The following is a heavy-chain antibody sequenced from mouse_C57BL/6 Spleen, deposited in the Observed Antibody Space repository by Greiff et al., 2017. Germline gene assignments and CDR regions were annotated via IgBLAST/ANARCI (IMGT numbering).Heavy chain of an antibody. V-gene: IGHV5-4*01. CDR2: ISDGGSYT. CDR1: GFTFSSYA. Sequence: EVQVVESGGGLVKPGGSLKLSCAASGFTFSSYAMSWVRQTPEKRLEWVATISDGGSYTYYPDNVKGRFTISRDNAKTNLYLQMSHLKSEDTAMYYCARDDHYYGSPYWGQGTLVTVSA. D-gene: IGHD1-1*01. J-gene: IGHJ3*01. CDR3: ARDDHYYGSPY.